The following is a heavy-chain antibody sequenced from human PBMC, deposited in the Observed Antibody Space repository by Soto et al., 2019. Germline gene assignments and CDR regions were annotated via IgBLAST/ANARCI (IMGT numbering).Heavy chain of an antibody. CDR3: TTDRPSRLRKPRV. J-gene: IGHJ4*02. CDR1: GLTFSDAY. V-gene: IGHV3-15*01. Sequence: EGQLVESGGGLVKPGGSLKLSCEGSGLTFSDAYMSWVRQAPGKGLEWVGRIKTKTDGGATEYAAPVKGRFNISRDDSKTTLYVEMNRLKTEDTAVYYCTTDRPSRLRKPRVWGQGTLFTVSS. CDR2: IKTKTDGGAT. D-gene: IGHD4-17*01.